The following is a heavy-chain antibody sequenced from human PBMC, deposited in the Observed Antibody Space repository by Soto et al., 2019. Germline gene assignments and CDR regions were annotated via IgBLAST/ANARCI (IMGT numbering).Heavy chain of an antibody. V-gene: IGHV3-33*01. CDR2: IWYDGSNK. Sequence: GGSLRLSCAASGFTCSSYGMHWVRQAPGKGLEWVAVIWYDGSNKYYADSVKGRFTISRDNSKNTLYLQMNSLRAEDTAVYYCARDLDPVAYFDYWGQGTLVTVSS. J-gene: IGHJ4*02. CDR3: ARDLDPVAYFDY. CDR1: GFTCSSYG. D-gene: IGHD5-18*01.